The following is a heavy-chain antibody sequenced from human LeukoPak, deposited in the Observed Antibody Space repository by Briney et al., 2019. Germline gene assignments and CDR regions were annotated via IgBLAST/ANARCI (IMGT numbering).Heavy chain of an antibody. CDR2: ISSSSYT. J-gene: IGHJ4*02. V-gene: IGHV3-11*06. CDR3: ARDRPGYSGYDVHYFDY. CDR1: GFTFSDYY. Sequence: GGSLRLSCAVSGFTFSDYYMSWIRQAPGKGLEWVSYISSSSYTNYADSVKGRFTISRDNAKNSLYLQMNSLRAEDTAVYYCARDRPGYSGYDVHYFDYWGQGTLVTVSS. D-gene: IGHD5-12*01.